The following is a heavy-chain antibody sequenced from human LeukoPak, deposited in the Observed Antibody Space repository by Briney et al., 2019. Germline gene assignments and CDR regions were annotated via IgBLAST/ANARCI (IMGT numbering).Heavy chain of an antibody. CDR1: GGSISNYY. CDR3: ARARYCSGGSCYDGAFDY. CDR2: FYYSGST. Sequence: PSETLSLTCTVSGGSISNYYWSWIRQPPGEGLEWIGHFYYSGSTNYNPSLKSRVTISVDTSKNQFSLRLNSVTAADTAVYYCARARYCSGGSCYDGAFDYWGQGTLVTVSP. J-gene: IGHJ4*02. V-gene: IGHV4-59*01. D-gene: IGHD2-15*01.